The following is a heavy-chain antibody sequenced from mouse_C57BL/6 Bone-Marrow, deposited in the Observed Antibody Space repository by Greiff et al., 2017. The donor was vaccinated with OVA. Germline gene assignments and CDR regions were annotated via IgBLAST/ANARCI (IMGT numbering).Heavy chain of an antibody. Sequence: VQLQQPGAELVKPGASVKMSCKASGYTFTSYWITWVKQRPGQGLEWIGDIYPGSGRTNYNEKFKSKATLTVDTSSSTAYMQLSSLPSEDSAVYYCASPYYDYDWFAYWGQGTLVTVSA. CDR2: IYPGSGRT. CDR3: ASPYYDYDWFAY. CDR1: GYTFTSYW. J-gene: IGHJ3*01. V-gene: IGHV1-55*01. D-gene: IGHD2-4*01.